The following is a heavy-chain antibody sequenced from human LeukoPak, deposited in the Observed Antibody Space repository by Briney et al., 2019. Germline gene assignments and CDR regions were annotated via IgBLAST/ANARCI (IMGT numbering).Heavy chain of an antibody. CDR3: ARVRENYWFDP. CDR2: IKQDGSEK. Sequence: PGGSLRLSCAASGFTFSSYWMSWVRQAPGKGLEWVANIKQDGSEKYYVDSVKGRFTISGDNAKNSLYLQMNSLRAEDTAVYYCARVRENYWFDPWGQGTLVTVSS. J-gene: IGHJ5*02. V-gene: IGHV3-7*01. CDR1: GFTFSSYW.